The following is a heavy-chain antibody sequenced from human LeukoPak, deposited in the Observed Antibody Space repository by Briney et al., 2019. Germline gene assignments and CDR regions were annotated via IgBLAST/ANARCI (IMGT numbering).Heavy chain of an antibody. Sequence: PGGSLRLSCAASGFTFGSYSMNWVRQAPGKGLEWVSSISSSSSYIYYADSVKGRFTISRDNAKNSLYLQMNSLRAEDTAVYYCAREGGDYYDSSGYDYWGQGTLVTVSS. CDR1: GFTFGSYS. J-gene: IGHJ4*02. V-gene: IGHV3-21*01. CDR2: ISSSSSYI. D-gene: IGHD3-22*01. CDR3: AREGGDYYDSSGYDY.